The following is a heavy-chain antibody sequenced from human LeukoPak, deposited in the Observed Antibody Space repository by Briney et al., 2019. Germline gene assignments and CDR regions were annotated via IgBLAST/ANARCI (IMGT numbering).Heavy chain of an antibody. CDR1: GFTFSDYY. Sequence: SPGGSLRLSCAASGFTFSDYYMSWIRQAPGKGLEWVSYISSSGSTRYYGDFGKGRFTISRDNATNSLYLQINSLRAEDTAVYYCSTSYSSSWPLDYWGQGTLVTVSS. V-gene: IGHV3-11*01. D-gene: IGHD6-13*01. J-gene: IGHJ4*02. CDR2: ISSSGSTR. CDR3: STSYSSSWPLDY.